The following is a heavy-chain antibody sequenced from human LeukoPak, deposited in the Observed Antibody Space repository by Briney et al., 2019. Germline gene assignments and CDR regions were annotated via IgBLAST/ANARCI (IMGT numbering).Heavy chain of an antibody. CDR1: GFTFSRYW. V-gene: IGHV3-74*01. Sequence: GGSLRLSCAASGFTFSRYWMHWVRHAPGKGLVWVSRININGSSTIYADSVKGRFTISRDNAKNTLYLQMNNLRADDTAVYYCARDRYCSGNGCQDLGYWGQGTLVTVSS. CDR2: ININGSST. J-gene: IGHJ4*02. D-gene: IGHD2-15*01. CDR3: ARDRYCSGNGCQDLGY.